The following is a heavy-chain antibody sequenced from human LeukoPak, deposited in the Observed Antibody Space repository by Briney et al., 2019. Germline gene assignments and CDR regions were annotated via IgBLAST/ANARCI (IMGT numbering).Heavy chain of an antibody. D-gene: IGHD3-16*01. J-gene: IGHJ5*02. CDR3: ARDRRETMITFGGVMTAGWFDP. CDR1: GFTVSSNY. V-gene: IGHV3-53*01. CDR2: IYTGGST. Sequence: GGSLKLSCAASGFTVSSNYMSWVRQAPGKGLEWVPVIYTGGSTYYADSVKGRFTISRDNSKNTLYLQMNRLRAEDTAVYYCARDRRETMITFGGVMTAGWFDPWGQGTMVTVSS.